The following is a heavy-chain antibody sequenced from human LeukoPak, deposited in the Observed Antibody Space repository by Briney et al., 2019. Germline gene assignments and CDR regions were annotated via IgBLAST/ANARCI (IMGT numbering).Heavy chain of an antibody. CDR3: ARVTLNFDFSAGNHYYFDS. V-gene: IGHV4-59*08. D-gene: IGHD3/OR15-3a*01. Sequence: SESLSLTCTVSGGSITNYRRWIRRTPGEGLVWIGSIFYSGTTTYNPSLKGRVTISIDTSTNQFSLQLTSVTAADTAVYDCARVTLNFDFSAGNHYYFDSWGQGTLVIVSS. CDR2: IFYSGTT. CDR1: GGSITNY. J-gene: IGHJ4*02.